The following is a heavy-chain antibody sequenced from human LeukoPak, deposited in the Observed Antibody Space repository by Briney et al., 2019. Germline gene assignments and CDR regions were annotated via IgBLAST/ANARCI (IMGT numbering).Heavy chain of an antibody. CDR3: AGSYYDFWSGYSFDY. D-gene: IGHD3-3*01. V-gene: IGHV3-21*01. CDR2: ISSSNSYI. CDR1: GFTFSSYS. J-gene: IGHJ4*02. Sequence: GGSLRLSCAASGFTFSSYSMNWVRQAPGKGLEWVSSISSSNSYIYYADSVKGRFTISRDNAKNSLYLQMNSLRAEDTAVYYCAGSYYDFWSGYSFDYWGQGTLVTVSS.